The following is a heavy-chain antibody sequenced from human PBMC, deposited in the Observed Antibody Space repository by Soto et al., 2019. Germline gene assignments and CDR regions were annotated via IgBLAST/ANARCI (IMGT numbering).Heavy chain of an antibody. CDR1: GFTFSSYA. CDR3: AKGVSSGWYNYYGMDV. Sequence: EVQLLESGGGLVQPGGSLRLSCAASGFTFSSYAMSWVRQAPGKGLEWVSAISGSGGSTYYADSVKGRFTISRDNSKNTLYLQMNSLRAEDTAVYYCAKGVSSGWYNYYGMDVWGQGTTVTVSS. J-gene: IGHJ6*02. D-gene: IGHD6-19*01. CDR2: ISGSGGST. V-gene: IGHV3-23*01.